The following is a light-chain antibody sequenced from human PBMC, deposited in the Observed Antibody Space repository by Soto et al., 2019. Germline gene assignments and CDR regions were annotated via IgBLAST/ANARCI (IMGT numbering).Light chain of an antibody. CDR2: GAS. J-gene: IGKJ1*01. CDR1: QSISSSY. CDR3: QQYGTSPRT. Sequence: EIVLTQSPGTLSLSPGERASLSCRASQSISSSYLAWYQQKPGQAPRLLIYGASSRASGIPDRFSGSGSGTDFTLIISRLEPEDFAVYYCQQYGTSPRTFGQGTKVKIK. V-gene: IGKV3-20*01.